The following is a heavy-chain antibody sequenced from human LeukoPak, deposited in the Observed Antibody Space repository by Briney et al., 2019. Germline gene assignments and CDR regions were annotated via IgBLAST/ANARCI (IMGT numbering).Heavy chain of an antibody. J-gene: IGHJ3*02. CDR3: ARDHHRRLYDSQARDTFDI. V-gene: IGHV3-48*01. CDR1: GFTFSSYA. CDR2: ISSSGSTI. D-gene: IGHD3-22*01. Sequence: PGGSLRLSCAASGFTFSSYAMNWVRQAPGKGLEWVSYISSSGSTIYYADSVKGRFTISRDNAENSLYLQMNSLRAEDTAVYYCARDHHRRLYDSQARDTFDIWGQGTMVTVSS.